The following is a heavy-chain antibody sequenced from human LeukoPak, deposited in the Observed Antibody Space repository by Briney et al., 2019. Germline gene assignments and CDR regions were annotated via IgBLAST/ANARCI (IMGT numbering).Heavy chain of an antibody. J-gene: IGHJ5*02. Sequence: SETLSLTCTVSGGSISSSSYYWGWIRQPPGKGLEWIGYIYYSGSTNYNPSLKSRVTISVDTSKNQFSLKLSSVTAADTAVYYCARDVEVGATRWFDPWGQGTLVTVSS. CDR3: ARDVEVGATRWFDP. CDR2: IYYSGST. D-gene: IGHD1-26*01. CDR1: GGSISSSSYY. V-gene: IGHV4-61*01.